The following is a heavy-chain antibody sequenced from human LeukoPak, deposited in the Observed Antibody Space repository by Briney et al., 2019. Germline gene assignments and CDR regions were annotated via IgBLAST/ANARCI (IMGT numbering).Heavy chain of an antibody. J-gene: IGHJ4*02. CDR1: GGTFISYA. CDR2: IIPIFGTA. V-gene: IGHV1-69*06. D-gene: IGHD1-26*01. CDR3: ARSYAFSGSYYKTFDY. Sequence: SVKVSCKASGGTFISYAISWVRQAPGQGLEWMGGIIPIFGTANYAQKFQGRVTITADKSTSTAYMELSSLRSEDTAVYYCARSYAFSGSYYKTFDYWGQGTLVTVSS.